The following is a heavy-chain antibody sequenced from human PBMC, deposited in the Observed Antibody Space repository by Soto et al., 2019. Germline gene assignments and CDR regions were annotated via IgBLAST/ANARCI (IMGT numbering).Heavy chain of an antibody. CDR2: IKEHGGQD. V-gene: IGHV3-7*03. Sequence: GGSLRLSCAASGFTFNTYWMSWVRQAPGKGLEWVAHIKEHGGQDFYVDSVKGRFTIFRDNAKNSLYLQMNSLRAEDTAVYYCTRGLSMVMAPLMGCYSDFWGPGSLLTVSS. CDR1: GFTFNTYW. CDR3: TRGLSMVMAPLMGCYSDF. D-gene: IGHD2-8*01. J-gene: IGHJ4*02.